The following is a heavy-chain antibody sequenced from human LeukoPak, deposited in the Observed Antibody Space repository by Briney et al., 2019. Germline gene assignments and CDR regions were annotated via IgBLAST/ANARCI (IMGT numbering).Heavy chain of an antibody. J-gene: IGHJ1*01. CDR3: ARAPSEIGGYYPEYFRH. V-gene: IGHV3-74*01. D-gene: IGHD3-22*01. Sequence: PGGSLRLSCAAAGFTFSNYWMHWVRPAPGKGLVWVSRIKSDGRTNYADSVKGRFTISRDNAKNTVSLQMNSLRAEDTGVYYCARAPSEIGGYYPEYFRHWGQGTLVTVSS. CDR2: IKSDGRT. CDR1: GFTFSNYW.